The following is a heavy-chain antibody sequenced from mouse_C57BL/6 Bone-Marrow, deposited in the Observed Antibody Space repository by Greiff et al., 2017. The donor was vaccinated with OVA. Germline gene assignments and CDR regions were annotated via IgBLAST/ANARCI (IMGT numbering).Heavy chain of an antibody. Sequence: VQLQQSGAELARPGASVKMSCKASGYTFTSYTMHWVKQRPGQGLEWIGYINPSSGYTKYNQKFKDKATLTADKTSSTAYMQLSSLTSEDSAVYYSARYSFDSSGPGTTLTVSS. V-gene: IGHV1-4*01. J-gene: IGHJ2*01. CDR3: ARYSFDS. CDR1: GYTFTSYT. CDR2: INPSSGYT.